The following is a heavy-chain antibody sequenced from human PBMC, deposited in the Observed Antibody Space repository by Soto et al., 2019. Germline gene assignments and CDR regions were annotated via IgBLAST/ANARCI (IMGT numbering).Heavy chain of an antibody. Sequence: QVQLVQSGAEVKKPGASVKVSCNASGYTFTSYGISWVRQAPGQGLEWMGWISAYNGNTNYAQKLQGRVTMTTDTSTSTAYMELRSLRSDDTAVYYCARGGGSRYWGSSLGGGGNWFDPWGQGTLVTVSS. CDR1: GYTFTSYG. CDR2: ISAYNGNT. J-gene: IGHJ5*02. V-gene: IGHV1-18*04. CDR3: ARGGGSRYWGSSLGGGGNWFDP. D-gene: IGHD6-6*01.